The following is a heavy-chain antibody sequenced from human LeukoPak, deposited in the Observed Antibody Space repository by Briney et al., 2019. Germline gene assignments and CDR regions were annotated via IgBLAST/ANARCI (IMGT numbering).Heavy chain of an antibody. V-gene: IGHV1-46*01. CDR2: INPSGGST. Sequence: GASVKVSCKASGYTFTSYYMHWVRQAPGQGLEWVGIINPSGGSTSYAQKFQGRVTMTRDTSTSTVYMELSSLRSEDTAVYYCARDWGHVYYYGSGSYPGNWFDPWGQGTLVTVSS. CDR1: GYTFTSYY. J-gene: IGHJ5*02. D-gene: IGHD3-10*01. CDR3: ARDWGHVYYYGSGSYPGNWFDP.